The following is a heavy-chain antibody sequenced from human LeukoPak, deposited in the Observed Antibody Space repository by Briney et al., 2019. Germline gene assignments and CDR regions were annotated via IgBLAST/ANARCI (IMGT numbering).Heavy chain of an antibody. CDR1: GYTFTSYD. Sequence: GASVKVSCKASGYTFTSYDINWVRQATGQGLEWMGWMNPNSGTTGYAQKFQGRVTMTRNASIRTAYMELSRLRSEDTAVYYCARVLSSGWYSTRPQNWFDPWGQGTLVTVSS. CDR3: ARVLSSGWYSTRPQNWFDP. V-gene: IGHV1-8*01. D-gene: IGHD6-19*01. CDR2: MNPNSGTT. J-gene: IGHJ5*02.